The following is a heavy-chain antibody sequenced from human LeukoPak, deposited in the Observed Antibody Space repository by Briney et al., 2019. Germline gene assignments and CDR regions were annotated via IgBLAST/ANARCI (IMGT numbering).Heavy chain of an antibody. Sequence: SVKVSCKASGGTFSSYAISWVRQAPGQGLEWMGGIIPIFGTANYAQKFQGRVTITADESTSTAYMELSSLRSDDSAVYYCVRYSPYYFDFWGQGALVTVSS. D-gene: IGHD2-15*01. V-gene: IGHV1-69*01. CDR1: GGTFSSYA. CDR3: VRYSPYYFDF. CDR2: IIPIFGTA. J-gene: IGHJ4*02.